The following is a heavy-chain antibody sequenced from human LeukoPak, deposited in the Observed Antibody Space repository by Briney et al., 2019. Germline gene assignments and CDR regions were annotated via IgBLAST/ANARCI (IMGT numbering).Heavy chain of an antibody. J-gene: IGHJ6*03. CDR3: ARGRKGHYYYMDV. CDR1: GFTFSSYG. CDR2: ISGSGGST. V-gene: IGHV3-23*01. Sequence: PGGSLRLSCAASGFTFSSYGMSWVRQAPGKGLERVSAISGSGGSTYYADSVKGRFTISRDNSKNTLYLQMNSLRAEDTAVYYCARGRKGHYYYMDVWGKGTTVTISS.